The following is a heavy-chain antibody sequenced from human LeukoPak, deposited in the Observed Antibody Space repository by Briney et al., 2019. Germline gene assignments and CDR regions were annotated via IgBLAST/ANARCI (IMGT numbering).Heavy chain of an antibody. CDR3: ARGKGSDY. J-gene: IGHJ4*02. V-gene: IGHV3-21*01. Sequence: PGGFLRLSCAVSGFTFSTYNMNWVRQAPGKGLEWVSSISSGSTSKYYVDSVEGRFTISRDNAKNSLYLQMNSLRAEDTAVYYCARGKGSDYWGQGTLVTVSS. CDR2: ISSGSTSK. CDR1: GFTFSTYN.